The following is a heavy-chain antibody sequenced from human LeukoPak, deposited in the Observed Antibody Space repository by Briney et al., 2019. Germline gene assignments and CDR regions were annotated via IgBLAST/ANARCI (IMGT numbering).Heavy chain of an antibody. V-gene: IGHV4-39*01. CDR2: IYYSGST. Sequence: SETLSLTCTVSGGSISSSSYYWGWIRQPPGKGLEWIGSIYYSGSTYYNPSLKSRVTISVDTSKNQFSLKLSSVTAADTAVYYCARTLVVAVRDAFDIWGQGTMVTVS. CDR1: GGSISSSSYY. CDR3: ARTLVVAVRDAFDI. J-gene: IGHJ3*02. D-gene: IGHD2-15*01.